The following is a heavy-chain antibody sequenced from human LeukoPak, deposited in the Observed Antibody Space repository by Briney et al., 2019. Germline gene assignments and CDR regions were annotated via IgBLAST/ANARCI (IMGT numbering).Heavy chain of an antibody. CDR1: GYTFSDYF. D-gene: IGHD1-1*01. CDR3: ARNCGHNSKYFDF. Sequence: ASVKVSCKASGYTFSDYFMHWVRQAPGQGLEWMGWISPEGGDTHYAQRFQGRVTMTRDTSISAAYMELTSLSSDDTAVYYCARNCGHNSKYFDFWGQGTLVTVSS. CDR2: ISPEGGDT. V-gene: IGHV1-2*02. J-gene: IGHJ4*02.